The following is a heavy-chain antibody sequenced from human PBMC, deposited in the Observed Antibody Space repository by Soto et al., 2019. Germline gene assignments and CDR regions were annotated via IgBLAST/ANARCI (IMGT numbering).Heavy chain of an antibody. V-gene: IGHV5-10-1*01. CDR3: ARLEKWYYNYYGLDV. Sequence: GESLKISCQGSGYSFTTYWISWVRQMPGKGLEWMGKIDPADSSTNYSPSFQGHITISVDRSINTAHLQFSSLKAADTAVYYCARLEKWYYNYYGLDVWGQGNMVTVSS. CDR1: GYSFTTYW. D-gene: IGHD1-26*01. J-gene: IGHJ6*02. CDR2: IDPADSST.